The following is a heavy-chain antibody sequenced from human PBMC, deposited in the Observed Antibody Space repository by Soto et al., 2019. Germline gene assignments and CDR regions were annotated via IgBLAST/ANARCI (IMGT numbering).Heavy chain of an antibody. CDR3: ARRDQIAYYYGMDV. J-gene: IGHJ6*02. Sequence: GGSLRLSCAASGFTFSSYWMSWVRQAPGKGLVWVSRINSDGSSTSYVDSVKGRFTISRDNAKNTLYLQMNSLRAEDTAVYYCARRDQIAYYYGMDVWGQGTTVTVSS. CDR2: INSDGSST. CDR1: GFTFSSYW. V-gene: IGHV3-74*01. D-gene: IGHD2-21*01.